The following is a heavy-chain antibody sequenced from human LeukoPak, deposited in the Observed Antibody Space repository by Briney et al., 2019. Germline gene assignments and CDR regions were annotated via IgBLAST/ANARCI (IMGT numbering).Heavy chain of an antibody. Sequence: ASVKVSCKASGYTLTFYHMHWARQAPGQGLEWMGIINPSGGSTSYAQKFQGRLTMTRDTSTSTVYMELSSLRSEDTAVYYCARGERTGSFDYWGQGTLVTVFS. J-gene: IGHJ4*02. V-gene: IGHV1-46*01. D-gene: IGHD7-27*01. CDR2: INPSGGST. CDR3: ARGERTGSFDY. CDR1: GYTLTFYH.